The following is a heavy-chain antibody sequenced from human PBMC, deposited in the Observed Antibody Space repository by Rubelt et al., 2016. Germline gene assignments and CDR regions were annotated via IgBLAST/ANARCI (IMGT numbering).Heavy chain of an antibody. CDR1: GYTFTNSG. D-gene: IGHD4-17*01. J-gene: IGHJ4*02. CDR3: ARANHGDYEDY. V-gene: IGHV1-3*01. CDR2: IEAGNGDT. Sequence: QVQLVQSGAEVKKPGASVKVSCKASGYTFTNSGMHWVRQAPGQRLEWMGWIEAGNGDTKYSQKLKDRVSITRDASANTAYMELSSLRSEDTAVYYCARANHGDYEDYWGQGTLVTVSS.